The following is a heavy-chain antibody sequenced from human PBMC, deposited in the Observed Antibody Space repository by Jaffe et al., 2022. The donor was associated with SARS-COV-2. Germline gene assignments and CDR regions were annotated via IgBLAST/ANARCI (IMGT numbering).Heavy chain of an antibody. CDR3: GKASRSFIVKNWFDS. J-gene: IGHJ5*01. V-gene: IGHV3-23*01. Sequence: EVQLLESGGGLIQPGGSLRLSCAASGFSFSSYAMNWVRQAPGEGLEWVSVISASGGATYYADSVKGRFTISRDNSKNTLYLHMNSLRPEDTAVYRCGKASRSFIVKNWFDSWGQGTLVTVSS. CDR1: GFSFSSYA. CDR2: ISASGGAT. D-gene: IGHD2-15*01.